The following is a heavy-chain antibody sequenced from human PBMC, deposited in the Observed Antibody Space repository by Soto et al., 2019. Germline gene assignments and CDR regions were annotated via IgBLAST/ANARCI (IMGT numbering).Heavy chain of an antibody. CDR2: IKQDGSEK. J-gene: IGHJ4*02. Sequence: PGGSLRLSCAASGFTFSSYWMSWVRQAPGKGLEWVANIKQDGSEKYCVDSVEGRFTISRDNAKNSLFLQMNSLRAEDTAVYYCAREQLGTAWYYNYFDYWGQGALVTVSS. CDR3: AREQLGTAWYYNYFDY. CDR1: GFTFSSYW. V-gene: IGHV3-7*01. D-gene: IGHD6-19*01.